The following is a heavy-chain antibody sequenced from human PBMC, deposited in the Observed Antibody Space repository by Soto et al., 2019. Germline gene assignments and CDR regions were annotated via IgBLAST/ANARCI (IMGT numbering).Heavy chain of an antibody. CDR3: AKEGCISTSCYFRYFDY. J-gene: IGHJ4*02. CDR1: GFTFSSYG. Sequence: GGSLRLSCAASGFTFSSYGMSWVRQAPGKGLEWVSAISGSGGSTYYADSMKGRFTISRDNSKNTLYLQMNSLRAEDTAVYYCAKEGCISTSCYFRYFDYWGQGTLVTVSS. CDR2: ISGSGGST. V-gene: IGHV3-23*01. D-gene: IGHD2-2*01.